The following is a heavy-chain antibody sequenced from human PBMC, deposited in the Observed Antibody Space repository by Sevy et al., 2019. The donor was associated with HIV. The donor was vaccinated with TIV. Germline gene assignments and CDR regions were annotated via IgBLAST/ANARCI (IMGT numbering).Heavy chain of an antibody. CDR2: ISTYNGNT. CDR1: GYTFINYG. V-gene: IGHV1-18*01. D-gene: IGHD2-2*01. J-gene: IGHJ3*02. Sequence: ASVKVSCKASGYTFINYGISWVRQAPGQGLEWMGWISTYNGNTNYAQSLQGRVSMTTDTSTSTSYMELRSLRSDDTAVYYCARGVVVPAAIGKFAFAIWGQGTMVTVSS. CDR3: ARGVVVPAAIGKFAFAI.